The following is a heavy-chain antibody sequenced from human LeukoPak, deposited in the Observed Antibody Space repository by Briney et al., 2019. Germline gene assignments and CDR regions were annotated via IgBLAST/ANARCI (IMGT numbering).Heavy chain of an antibody. Sequence: SETLSLTCTVSGGSISISRHYWAWIRQPPGKGLDWIGTIHYTGTTYYNPFLRSRVSISVDRSTNQFSLRVSPVTAADTAVYYCARYGNSAVYWGQGTLVTVSS. CDR3: ARYGNSAVY. D-gene: IGHD4-23*01. CDR2: IHYTGTT. V-gene: IGHV4-39*07. J-gene: IGHJ4*02. CDR1: GGSISISRHY.